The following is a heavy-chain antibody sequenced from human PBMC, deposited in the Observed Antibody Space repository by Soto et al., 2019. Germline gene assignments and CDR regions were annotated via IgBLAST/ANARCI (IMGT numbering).Heavy chain of an antibody. CDR2: LGGSGGT. V-gene: IGHV3-23*01. CDR3: AKGILVKPPGTRAFDI. CDR1: GFTFSSYA. D-gene: IGHD6-13*01. Sequence: EVQLLESGGGLVQPGGSLRLSCAASGFTFSSYAMSWVRQAPGKGLEWVSTLGGSGGTYYADSVKGRFTISRDNSNNALYLQMHSLRAGDTAVYYCAKGILVKPPGTRAFDIWGQGTMVIVSS. J-gene: IGHJ3*02.